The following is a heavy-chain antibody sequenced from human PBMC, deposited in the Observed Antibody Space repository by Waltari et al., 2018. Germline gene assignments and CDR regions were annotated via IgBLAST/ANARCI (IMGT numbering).Heavy chain of an antibody. J-gene: IGHJ4*02. CDR3: ARETDYFDY. CDR2: IYYSGST. Sequence: QVQLQESGPGLVKPSETLSLTCTVSGGSISSHYWSWIRQPPGKGLEWIGYIYYSGSTNYNPSLKSRVTISVDTSKNQFSLKLSSVTAADTAVYYCARETDYFDYWGQGTLVTVSS. V-gene: IGHV4-59*11. CDR1: GGSISSHY.